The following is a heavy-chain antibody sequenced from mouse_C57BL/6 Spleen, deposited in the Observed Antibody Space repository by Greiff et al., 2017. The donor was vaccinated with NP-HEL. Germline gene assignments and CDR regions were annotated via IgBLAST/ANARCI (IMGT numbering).Heavy chain of an antibody. V-gene: IGHV1-76*01. D-gene: IGHD1-1*01. J-gene: IGHJ3*01. CDR3: AIYYYGSSLFAY. Sequence: VQLQQSGAELVRPGASVKLSCKASGYTFTDYYINWVKQRPGQGLEWIARIYPGSGNTYYNEKFKGKATLTAEKSSSTAYMQLSSLTSEDSAVYYCAIYYYGSSLFAYWGQGTLVTVSA. CDR2: IYPGSGNT. CDR1: GYTFTDYY.